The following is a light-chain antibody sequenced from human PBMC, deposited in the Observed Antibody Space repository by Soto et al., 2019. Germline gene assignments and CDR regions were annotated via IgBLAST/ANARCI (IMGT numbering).Light chain of an antibody. J-gene: IGKJ1*01. CDR2: DAS. CDR3: QQYNNWPRT. CDR1: QSISSW. Sequence: DIQMTQSPSTLSASVGDRFTITCLASQSISSWLAWYQQKPGKAPKLLIYDASSLESGVPSRFSGSGSGTEFTLTIISLQSEDFAVYYCQQYNNWPRTFGQGTKVDI. V-gene: IGKV1-5*01.